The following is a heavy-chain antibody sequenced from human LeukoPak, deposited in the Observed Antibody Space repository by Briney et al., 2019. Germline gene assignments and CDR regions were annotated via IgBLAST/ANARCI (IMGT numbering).Heavy chain of an antibody. J-gene: IGHJ6*02. V-gene: IGHV3-30*04. CDR3: ARDRVVGGLRYFDWLGYYYYGMDV. D-gene: IGHD3-9*01. CDR1: GFTFSSYA. CDR2: ISYDGSNK. Sequence: GRSLRLSCAASGFTFSSYAMHWVRQAPGKGLEWVAVISYDGSNKYYADSVKGRFTISRDNSKNTLYLQMNSLRAEDTAVYYCARDRVVGGLRYFDWLGYYYYGMDVWGQGTTVTVSS.